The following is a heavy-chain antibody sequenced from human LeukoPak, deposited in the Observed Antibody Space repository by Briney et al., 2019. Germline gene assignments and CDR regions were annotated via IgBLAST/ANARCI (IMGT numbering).Heavy chain of an antibody. D-gene: IGHD4-23*01. V-gene: IGHV4-38-2*02. Sequence: SETLFLTCTVSGYSISSGYYWGWIRQPPGKGLEWIGSIYHSGSTYYNPSLKSRVTISVDTSKNQFSLKLSSVTAADTAVYYCARGDYGGPSGLDWYFDLWGRGTLVTVSS. CDR3: ARGDYGGPSGLDWYFDL. J-gene: IGHJ2*01. CDR1: GYSISSGYY. CDR2: IYHSGST.